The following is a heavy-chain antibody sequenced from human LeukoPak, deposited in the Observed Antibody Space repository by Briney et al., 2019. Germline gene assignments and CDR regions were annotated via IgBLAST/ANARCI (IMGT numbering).Heavy chain of an antibody. D-gene: IGHD3-22*01. CDR3: AREGYSDSSGYSGLDY. V-gene: IGHV3-48*04. Sequence: GGSLRLSCAASGFTFSSYSMNWVRQAPGKGLEWVSYISSSSSTIYYADSVKGRFTISRDNAKNSLYLQMNSLRAEDTAVYYCAREGYSDSSGYSGLDYWGQGTLVTVSS. CDR2: ISSSSSTI. J-gene: IGHJ4*02. CDR1: GFTFSSYS.